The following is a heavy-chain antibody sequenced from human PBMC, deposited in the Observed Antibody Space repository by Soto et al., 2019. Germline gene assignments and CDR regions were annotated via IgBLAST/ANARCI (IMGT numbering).Heavy chain of an antibody. J-gene: IGHJ3*02. D-gene: IGHD3-10*01. Sequence: ASVKVSCKASGYTFTSYDINWVRQATGQGLEWMGWMNPSSGNTGYAQKFQGRVTMTRNTSISTAYMELSSLRSEDTAVYYCTSKFGQLLADAFDIWGQGTMVTVSS. CDR2: MNPSSGNT. V-gene: IGHV1-8*01. CDR1: GYTFTSYD. CDR3: TSKFGQLLADAFDI.